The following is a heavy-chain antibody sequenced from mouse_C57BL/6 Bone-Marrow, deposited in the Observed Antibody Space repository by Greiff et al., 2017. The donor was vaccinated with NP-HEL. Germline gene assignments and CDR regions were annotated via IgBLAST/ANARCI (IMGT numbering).Heavy chain of an antibody. CDR2: ISGGGGNT. CDR3: VIYYDYDGAMDY. D-gene: IGHD2-4*01. J-gene: IGHJ4*01. CDR1: GFTFSSYT. V-gene: IGHV5-9*04. Sequence: EVKLMESGGGLVKPGGSLKLSCAASGFTFSSYTMSWVRQTPEKRLEWVATISGGGGNTYYPDSVKGRFTISRDNAKNTLYLQMSSLKSEDTAMYYCVIYYDYDGAMDYWGQGTSVTVSS.